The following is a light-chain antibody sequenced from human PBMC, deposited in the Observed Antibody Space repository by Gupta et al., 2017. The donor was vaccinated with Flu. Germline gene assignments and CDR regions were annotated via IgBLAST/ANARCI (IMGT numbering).Light chain of an antibody. J-gene: IGKJ5*01. CDR2: DAS. CDR1: QSVSSY. Sequence: IVLTQSPATLSLSPGERATLSCRASQSVSSYLAWYQQKPGQAPRLLIYDASNRDTGIPARFSGSGFGIDLTLTISSREQEEFAGYYCQQHSNWPPCTFGQGTQVEIK. CDR3: QQHSNWPPCT. V-gene: IGKV3-11*01.